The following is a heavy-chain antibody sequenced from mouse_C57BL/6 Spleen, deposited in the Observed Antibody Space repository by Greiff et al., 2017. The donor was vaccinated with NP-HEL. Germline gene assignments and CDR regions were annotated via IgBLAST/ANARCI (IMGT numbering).Heavy chain of an antibody. CDR1: GYTFTSYW. Sequence: QVQLQQPGAELVKPGASVKLSCKASGYTFTSYWMHWVKQRPGQGLEWIGMIHPNSGSTNYNEKFKSKATLTVDKSSSTAYMQLSSLTSEDSAVYYCARGGGNYYGSSFDYWGQGTTLTVSS. CDR2: IHPNSGST. CDR3: ARGGGNYYGSSFDY. D-gene: IGHD1-1*01. J-gene: IGHJ2*01. V-gene: IGHV1-64*01.